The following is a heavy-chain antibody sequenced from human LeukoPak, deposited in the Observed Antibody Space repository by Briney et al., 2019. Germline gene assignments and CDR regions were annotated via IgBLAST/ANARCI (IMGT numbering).Heavy chain of an antibody. V-gene: IGHV3-21*01. CDR1: GFTFSSYS. CDR2: ISTSSSYI. J-gene: IGHJ3*02. CDR3: VRDTFSPDAFDI. D-gene: IGHD3-16*01. Sequence: GGSLRLSCAASGFTFSSYSMNWVRRAAGKGLEWASSISTSSSYIYSADSVKGRFTISRDNAKNSLYLQMNSLRAEDTAVYYCVRDTFSPDAFDIWGQGTMVTVSS.